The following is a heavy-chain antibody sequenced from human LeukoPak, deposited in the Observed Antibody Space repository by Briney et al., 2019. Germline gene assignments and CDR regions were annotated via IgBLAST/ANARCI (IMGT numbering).Heavy chain of an antibody. Sequence: ASVKVSCKASGYPFTAYYLHWVRQAPGQGPEWMGWINPNSGDTNYTQSFQGRVTMTRDTSVRTAYMELSRLRSDDTAVYYCARVFGGYSGSYSDWGQGTLVTVSS. D-gene: IGHD1-26*01. CDR1: GYPFTAYY. J-gene: IGHJ4*02. CDR2: INPNSGDT. V-gene: IGHV1-2*02. CDR3: ARVFGGYSGSYSD.